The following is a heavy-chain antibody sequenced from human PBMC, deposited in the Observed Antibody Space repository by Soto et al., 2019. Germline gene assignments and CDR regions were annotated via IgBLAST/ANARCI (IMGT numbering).Heavy chain of an antibody. CDR2: ISGSGGST. J-gene: IGHJ4*02. CDR3: AKYLGGAAYFDY. V-gene: IGHV3-23*01. CDR1: GFTFSSYA. Sequence: EVQLLESGGGLVQPGGSLRLSCAASGFTFSSYAMSWVRQAPGKGLEWVSAISGSGGSTYYADSVKGRFTISRDNSKNSRYLQMNSLRAEDTDVYYGAKYLGGAAYFDYWGQGTLVTVSS. D-gene: IGHD3-16*01.